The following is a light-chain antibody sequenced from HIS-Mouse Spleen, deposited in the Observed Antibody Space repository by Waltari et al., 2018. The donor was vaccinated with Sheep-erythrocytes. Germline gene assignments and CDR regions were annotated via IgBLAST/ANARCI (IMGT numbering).Light chain of an antibody. Sequence: QSALTQPRSVSGSPGQSVTIPCTGTSSDVGGSNHVSWYQQHPGKAPKLMIYDVSKRPSGVPDRFSGSKSGNTASLTISGLQAEDEADYYCCSYAGSYNHVFATGTKVTVL. V-gene: IGLV2-11*01. CDR1: SSDVGGSNH. CDR3: CSYAGSYNHV. J-gene: IGLJ1*01. CDR2: DVS.